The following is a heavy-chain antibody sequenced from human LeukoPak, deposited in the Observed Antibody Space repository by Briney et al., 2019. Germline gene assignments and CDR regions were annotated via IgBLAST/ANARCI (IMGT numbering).Heavy chain of an antibody. D-gene: IGHD4-17*01. CDR1: GFTFSSYA. CDR3: VKEPDYGDHY. Sequence: PGGSLRLSCSDSGFTFSSYAMHWVRQAPGQGLEYVSAISSNEGSTYYADSVKGRFTISRDNSKNTLYLQMSSLRAEDTAVYYCVKEPDYGDHYWGQGTLVTVSS. V-gene: IGHV3-64D*06. CDR2: ISSNEGST. J-gene: IGHJ4*02.